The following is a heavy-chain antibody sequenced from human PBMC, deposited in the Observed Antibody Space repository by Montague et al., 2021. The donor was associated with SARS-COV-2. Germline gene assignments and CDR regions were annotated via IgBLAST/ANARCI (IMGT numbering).Heavy chain of an antibody. D-gene: IGHD3-22*01. Sequence: TLSLTCTVSGGSTSSGGYYWSWIRQHPGKGLEWIGYIYYSGSTYYNPSLKSRVTISVDTSKNQFSLKLSSVTAADTAVHYCARDPRYDSSGYYLGSAFDIWGQGKMVTVSS. CDR3: ARDPRYDSSGYYLGSAFDI. CDR1: GGSTSSGGYY. V-gene: IGHV4-31*03. J-gene: IGHJ3*02. CDR2: IYYSGST.